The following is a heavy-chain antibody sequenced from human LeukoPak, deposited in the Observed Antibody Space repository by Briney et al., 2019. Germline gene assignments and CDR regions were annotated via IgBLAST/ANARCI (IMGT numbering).Heavy chain of an antibody. CDR1: GGSISSYY. D-gene: IGHD6-13*01. CDR3: ARAIAAAGTSGFDP. Sequence: PSETLSLTCTVSGGSISSYYWSWIRQPPGKGLEWIGYIYYSGSTNYNPSLKSRVTISVDTSKNQFSLKLSSVTAADTAVYYCARAIAAAGTSGFDPWGQGTLVTVFS. J-gene: IGHJ5*02. V-gene: IGHV4-59*01. CDR2: IYYSGST.